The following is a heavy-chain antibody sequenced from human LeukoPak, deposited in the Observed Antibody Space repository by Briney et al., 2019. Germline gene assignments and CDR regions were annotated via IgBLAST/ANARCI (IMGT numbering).Heavy chain of an antibody. CDR3: TREVWYDALSFDY. Sequence: GGSLRLSCAASGFTFSTYAMHWVRQAPGKGLEWVAVISYDGSHKYYADSVKGRFTISRDNSKNMLELQMNSLTTEDTAVYYCTREVWYDALSFDYWGQGTLVSVSS. V-gene: IGHV3-30-3*01. CDR2: ISYDGSHK. J-gene: IGHJ4*02. CDR1: GFTFSTYA. D-gene: IGHD2-15*01.